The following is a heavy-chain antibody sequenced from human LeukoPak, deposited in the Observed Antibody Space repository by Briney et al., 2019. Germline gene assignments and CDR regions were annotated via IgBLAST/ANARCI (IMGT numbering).Heavy chain of an antibody. CDR2: IWYDGSNK. D-gene: IGHD6-13*01. CDR1: GFTFSNHG. J-gene: IGHJ4*02. Sequence: PGGSLRLSCAASGFTFSNHGMHWVRQAPGEGLEWVAVIWYDGSNKYHADSVKGRFTISRDNSKNTLYLQMSSLRDEDTAVYYCARVAPQLVLDYWGQGTLVTVSS. CDR3: ARVAPQLVLDY. V-gene: IGHV3-33*01.